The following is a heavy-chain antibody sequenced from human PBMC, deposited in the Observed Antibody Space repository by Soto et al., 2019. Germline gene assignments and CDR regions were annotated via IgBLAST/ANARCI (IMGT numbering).Heavy chain of an antibody. CDR1: GGSFSGYY. V-gene: IGHV4-34*01. CDR2: INHSEST. J-gene: IGHJ6*02. Sequence: SETLSLTCAVYGGSFSGYYWSWIRQPPGKGLEWIGEINHSESTNYNPSLKSRVTISVDTTKNQFSLKLSSVTAADTAVYCCARALDHYYYYGMDVWGQGTTVTVSS. D-gene: IGHD3-3*02. CDR3: ARALDHYYYYGMDV.